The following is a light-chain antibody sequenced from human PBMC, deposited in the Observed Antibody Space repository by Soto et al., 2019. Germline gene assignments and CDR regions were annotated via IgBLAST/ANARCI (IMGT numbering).Light chain of an antibody. CDR2: DAS. CDR1: QSLSNNY. Sequence: EIVLTQSPGTLSLSPGERATLSCRASQSLSNNYLAWYQQKPGQAPRLLIYDASSRATGIPDRFSGSGSGTDFTLSMSRLEPEDYAVYYCQQHCSAPLTFGGGTKVEIK. J-gene: IGKJ4*01. CDR3: QQHCSAPLT. V-gene: IGKV3-20*01.